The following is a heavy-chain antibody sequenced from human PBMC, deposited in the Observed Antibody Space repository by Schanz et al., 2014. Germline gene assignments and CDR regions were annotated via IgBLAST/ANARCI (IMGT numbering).Heavy chain of an antibody. CDR1: GDTFRSYT. D-gene: IGHD5-12*01. CDR3: ARTGYDPSLTH. Sequence: QVQLVQSGAEVKKPGSSVKVSCKASGDTFRSYTINWVRHAPGQGLEWMGRIIPITDITNYAQKFQGRVTFTADKYTSTAFLEVNSLRSEDSAVYYCARTGYDPSLTHWGQGTLVTVSS. V-gene: IGHV1-69*02. J-gene: IGHJ4*02. CDR2: IIPITDIT.